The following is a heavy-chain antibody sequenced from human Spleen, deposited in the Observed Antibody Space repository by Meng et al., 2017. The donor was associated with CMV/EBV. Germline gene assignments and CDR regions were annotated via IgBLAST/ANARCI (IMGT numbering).Heavy chain of an antibody. CDR3: AKEGGFWSGFDY. V-gene: IGHV3-33*06. CDR2: IWHDGSNK. D-gene: IGHD3-3*01. Sequence: GGSLRLSCAASGFSISTYGMNWVRQSPGKGLEWVALIWHDGSNKYYADSVKGRFSISRDNSKNTVNLQLNSLRTEDTAVYYCAKEGGFWSGFDYWGQGTLVTVSS. CDR1: GFSISTYG. J-gene: IGHJ4*02.